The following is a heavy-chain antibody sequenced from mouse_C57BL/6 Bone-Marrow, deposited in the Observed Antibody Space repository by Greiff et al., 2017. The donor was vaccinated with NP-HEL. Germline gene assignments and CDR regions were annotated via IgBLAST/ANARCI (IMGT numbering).Heavy chain of an antibody. D-gene: IGHD1-1*01. CDR3: ARSFITTVGVDY. Sequence: QVQLQQPGAELVKPGASVKMSCKASGYTFTSYWITWVKQRPGQGLEWIGDIYPGSGSTNYNEKFKSKATLTVDTSSSTAYMQLSSLTSEDSAVYYCARSFITTVGVDYWGQGTTLTVSS. V-gene: IGHV1-55*01. CDR1: GYTFTSYW. J-gene: IGHJ2*01. CDR2: IYPGSGST.